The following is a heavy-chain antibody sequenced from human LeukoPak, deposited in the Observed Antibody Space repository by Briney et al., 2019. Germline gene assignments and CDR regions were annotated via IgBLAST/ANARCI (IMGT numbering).Heavy chain of an antibody. J-gene: IGHJ6*03. CDR2: IYTSGST. CDR3: ARETIVVVPASAAYYYYYYMDV. CDR1: GGSISSYY. V-gene: IGHV4-4*07. Sequence: SETLSLTCTVSGGSISSYYWSWIRQPAGKGLERIGRIYTSGSTNYNPSLKSRVTMSVDTSKHQFSLKLSSVTAPDTAVYYCARETIVVVPASAAYYYYYYMDVWSKGTTVTLPS. D-gene: IGHD2-2*01.